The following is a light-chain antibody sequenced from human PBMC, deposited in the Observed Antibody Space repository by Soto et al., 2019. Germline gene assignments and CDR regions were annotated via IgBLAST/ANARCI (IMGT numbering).Light chain of an antibody. Sequence: QSALTQPPSVSGAPGQRVTISCTGSSSNIGAGYDVHWYQQLPGRAPKLLIYGNTNRPSGVPDRFSGSKSGTSASLAITGLQAEDEADYYCLSFDCSLSVVFGGGTKVTVL. V-gene: IGLV1-40*01. CDR3: LSFDCSLSVV. J-gene: IGLJ2*01. CDR1: SSNIGAGYD. CDR2: GNT.